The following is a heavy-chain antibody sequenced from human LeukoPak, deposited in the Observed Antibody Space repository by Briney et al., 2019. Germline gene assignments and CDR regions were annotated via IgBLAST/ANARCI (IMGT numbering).Heavy chain of an antibody. CDR3: ASTYSNYVFWFDP. CDR1: GGSISSGSYY. V-gene: IGHV4-61*02. Sequence: SETLSLTCTVSGGSISSGSYYWSWIRQPAGKGLEWIGRIYTSGSTNYNPSLKSRVTISVDTSKNQFSLKLSSVTAADTAVYYCASTYSNYVFWFDPWGQGTLVTVSS. CDR2: IYTSGST. D-gene: IGHD4-11*01. J-gene: IGHJ5*02.